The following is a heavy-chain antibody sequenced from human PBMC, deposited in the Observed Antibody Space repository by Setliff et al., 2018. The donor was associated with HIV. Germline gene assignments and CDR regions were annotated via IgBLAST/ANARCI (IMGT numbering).Heavy chain of an antibody. CDR2: IVVGSGNT. V-gene: IGHV1-58*01. Sequence: SVKVSCKASGYTFTSSAVQWVRQARGQRLEWIGWIVVGSGNTNYAQKFQGRVTITRDTSASTVYMELSSLKSEDTAVYYCARPRAQYYYGMDVWGQGTTVTVSS. J-gene: IGHJ6*02. CDR1: GYTFTSSA. CDR3: ARPRAQYYYGMDV.